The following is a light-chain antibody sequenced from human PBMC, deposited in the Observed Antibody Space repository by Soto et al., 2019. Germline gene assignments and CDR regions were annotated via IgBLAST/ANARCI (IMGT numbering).Light chain of an antibody. V-gene: IGKV1-5*01. J-gene: IGKJ1*01. CDR2: DAS. CDR1: QTTSNW. Sequence: DIQMTQTPSTLSASVGDRVTITCPASQTTSNWLAWYQQKPGKAPKLLIYDASTLVRGVPSRFSGRGSGTEFTLTISSLQADDYATFYCQQYHTDWTFGQGTKVDI. CDR3: QQYHTDWT.